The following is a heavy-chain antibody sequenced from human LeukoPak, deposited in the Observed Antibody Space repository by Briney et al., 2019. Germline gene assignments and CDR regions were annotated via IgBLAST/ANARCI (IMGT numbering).Heavy chain of an antibody. V-gene: IGHV3-7*01. CDR2: IKQDGSEE. CDR3: ARDRGTYYYDTTSHYDAFDV. D-gene: IGHD3-22*01. CDR1: GFTFSTYW. Sequence: GGSLRLSCAASGFTFSTYWMSWVRQAPGKGPEWVANIKQDGSEEYYVDSVKGRFTISRDNAKNSLYLQMSSLRVDDTAMFYCARDRGTYYYDTTSHYDAFDVWGQGTMVTVSS. J-gene: IGHJ3*01.